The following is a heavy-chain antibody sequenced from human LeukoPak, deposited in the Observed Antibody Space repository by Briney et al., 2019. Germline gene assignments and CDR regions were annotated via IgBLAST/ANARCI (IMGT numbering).Heavy chain of an antibody. CDR2: IYYSGST. Sequence: SETLSLTCTVSGGSISSYYWSWIRQPPGKGLEWIGYIYYSGSTNYNPSLKSRVTISVNTSKNQFSLKLSSVTAADTAVYYCARYRGDYFDYWGQGTPVTVSS. CDR1: GGSISSYY. CDR3: ARYRGDYFDY. J-gene: IGHJ4*02. V-gene: IGHV4-59*01. D-gene: IGHD4-17*01.